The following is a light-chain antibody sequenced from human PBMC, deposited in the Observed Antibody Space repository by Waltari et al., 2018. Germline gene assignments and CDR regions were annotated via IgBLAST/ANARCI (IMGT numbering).Light chain of an antibody. Sequence: DIQMTQSPSYLSASVGDSVTITCRASQNSYKYLNWYQQKPGKAPKLLIYDAASLQRGVPSRFSGSGSGTDFTLTISSRQPEDFATYYCQESYSTLSLTFGGGTKVEIK. CDR1: QNSYKY. CDR3: QESYSTLSLT. CDR2: DAA. V-gene: IGKV1-39*01. J-gene: IGKJ4*01.